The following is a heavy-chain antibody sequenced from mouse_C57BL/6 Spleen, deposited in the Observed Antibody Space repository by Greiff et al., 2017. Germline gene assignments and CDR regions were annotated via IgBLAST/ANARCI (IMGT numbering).Heavy chain of an antibody. Sequence: VQLQQPGPELVKPGASVKIPCKASGYTFTDYNMDWVKQSHGKSLEWIGDINPNNGGTIYNQKFKGKATLTVYKSSSTAYMELRSLTSEDTAVYYCAGGGGGRFLGYWGQGTTLTVSS. D-gene: IGHD1-1*01. CDR3: AGGGGGRFLGY. J-gene: IGHJ2*01. CDR1: GYTFTDYN. CDR2: INPNNGGT. V-gene: IGHV1-18*01.